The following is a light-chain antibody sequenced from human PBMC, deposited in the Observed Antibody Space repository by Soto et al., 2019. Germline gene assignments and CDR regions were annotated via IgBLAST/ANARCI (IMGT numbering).Light chain of an antibody. V-gene: IGKV1-5*01. Sequence: DIQMTQSPSTLYPSVGDRVTITCRASQSISSWLAWYQQKPGKAPKFLIYDASNLESGVPSRFSGSGSGTEFTLTISSLQPDDFATYYCQQYSSYWTVGNGNKVDIK. CDR2: DAS. J-gene: IGKJ1*01. CDR3: QQYSSYWT. CDR1: QSISSW.